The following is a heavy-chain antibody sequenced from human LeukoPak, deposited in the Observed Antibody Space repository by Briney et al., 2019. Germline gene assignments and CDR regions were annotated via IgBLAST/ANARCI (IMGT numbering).Heavy chain of an antibody. J-gene: IGHJ4*02. V-gene: IGHV5-51*01. D-gene: IGHD4-17*01. Sequence: GESLKISCKGSGYSFTSYWIGWVRQMPGKGLEWMGIIYPGDSDTRYSPSFQGQVTISADKSISTAYLQWSSLRAEDTAVYYCARDGGFHDYGDFFFDSWGQGTLVTVSS. CDR2: IYPGDSDT. CDR3: ARDGGFHDYGDFFFDS. CDR1: GYSFTSYW.